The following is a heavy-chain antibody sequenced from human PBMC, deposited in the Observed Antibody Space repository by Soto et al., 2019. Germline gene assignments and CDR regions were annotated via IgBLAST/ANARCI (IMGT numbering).Heavy chain of an antibody. D-gene: IGHD3-3*01. Sequence: ASVKVSCKASGYTFTSYDINWARQATGQGLDRKEWMKTNSGNTGYAQKFQGRVTMTRNTSISTAYMELSSLRSEDTAVYYCARGRRYYDFWSGYSRHYYYYMDVWGKGTTVTVSS. V-gene: IGHV1-8*01. CDR2: MKTNSGNT. CDR3: ARGRRYYDFWSGYSRHYYYYMDV. J-gene: IGHJ6*03. CDR1: GYTFTSYD.